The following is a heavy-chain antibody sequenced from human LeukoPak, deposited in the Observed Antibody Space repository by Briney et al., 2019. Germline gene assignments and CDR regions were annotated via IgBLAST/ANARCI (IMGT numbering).Heavy chain of an antibody. CDR2: ISSNGYST. J-gene: IGHJ4*02. CDR3: AKVGDYGDYALDY. D-gene: IGHD4-17*01. CDR1: GFTFSDYP. Sequence: GGSLRLSCSASGFTFSDYPMHWVRQAPGKGLEYVSAISSNGYSTYYADPVKGRFTISRDNSKNTLYLQMNSLRAEDTAVYYCAKVGDYGDYALDYWGQGTLVTVSS. V-gene: IGHV3-64*04.